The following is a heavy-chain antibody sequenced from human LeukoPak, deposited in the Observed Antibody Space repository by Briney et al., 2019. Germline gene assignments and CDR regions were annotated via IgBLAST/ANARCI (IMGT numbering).Heavy chain of an antibody. Sequence: ASVKVSCKASGYTFTDYYIHWVRRAPGQGPEWMGWIRPNSGATHYAQQFQGRVTMTRDTSISTAYMELSSLRSDDTAIYYCARASSPPWFDPWGQGTLVTVSS. CDR1: GYTFTDYY. V-gene: IGHV1-2*02. CDR3: ARASSPPWFDP. CDR2: IRPNSGAT. J-gene: IGHJ5*02.